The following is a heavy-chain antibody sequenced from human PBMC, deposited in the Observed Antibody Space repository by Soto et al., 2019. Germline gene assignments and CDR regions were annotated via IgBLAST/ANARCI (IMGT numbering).Heavy chain of an antibody. J-gene: IGHJ6*02. Sequence: QVQLVESGGGLVKPGGSLRLSCAASGLTFSDCYMNWIRQAPGKGLEWVSYISSSGSSINYAGSVKGRFTISRDNAKNSQYLKRNSLRAEDTAMYYCARVRFGEWGYAMDVWGQGTTVTVSS. CDR1: GLTFSDCY. CDR2: ISSSGSSI. CDR3: ARVRFGEWGYAMDV. D-gene: IGHD3-10*01. V-gene: IGHV3-11*01.